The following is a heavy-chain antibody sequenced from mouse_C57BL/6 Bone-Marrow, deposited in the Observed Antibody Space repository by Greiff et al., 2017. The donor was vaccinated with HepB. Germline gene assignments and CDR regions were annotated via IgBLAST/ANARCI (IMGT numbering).Heavy chain of an antibody. J-gene: IGHJ2*01. CDR1: GYAFTNYL. CDR3: ARRGWDRYFDY. V-gene: IGHV1-54*01. Sequence: VKLQESGAELVRPGTSVKVSCKASGYAFTNYLIEWVKQRPGQGLEWIGVINPGSGGTNYNEKFKGKATLTADKSSSTAYMQLSSLTSEDSAVYFCARRGWDRYFDYWGQGTTLTVSS. CDR2: INPGSGGT. D-gene: IGHD3-3*01.